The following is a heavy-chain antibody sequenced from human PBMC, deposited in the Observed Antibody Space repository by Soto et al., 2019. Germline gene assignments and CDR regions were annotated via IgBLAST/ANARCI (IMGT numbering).Heavy chain of an antibody. V-gene: IGHV1-69*12. CDR2: IIPIFGTA. CDR1: GGTFSSYA. Sequence: QVQLVQSGAEVKKPGSSVKVSCKASGGTFSSYAISWVRQAPGQGLEWMGGIIPIFGTAKYAQKSQGRVTITADEPXXTXYXXLSSLRSEDTAVYYCARGNVDTAMATSYHYYGMDVWGQGTTVTVSS. D-gene: IGHD5-18*01. J-gene: IGHJ6*02. CDR3: ARGNVDTAMATSYHYYGMDV.